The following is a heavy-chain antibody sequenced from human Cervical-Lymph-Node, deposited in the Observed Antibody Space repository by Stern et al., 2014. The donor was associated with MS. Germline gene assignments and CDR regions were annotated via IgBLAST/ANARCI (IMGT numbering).Heavy chain of an antibody. CDR3: ARGGLKEGLVRGMDV. CDR1: GVTFSSYA. CDR2: IIPIFGTA. J-gene: IGHJ6*02. Sequence: VQLVESGAGVKKPGSSVKVSCKASGVTFSSYAIRWVRQAPGQGLEWMAGIIPIFGTANYAQKFQGRVTITADESTSTAYMELSSLRSEDTAVYYCARGGLKEGLVRGMDVWGQGTTVTVSS. D-gene: IGHD6-13*01. V-gene: IGHV1-69*01.